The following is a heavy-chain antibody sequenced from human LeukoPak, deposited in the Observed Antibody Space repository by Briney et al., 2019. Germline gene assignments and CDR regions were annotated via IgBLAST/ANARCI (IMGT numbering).Heavy chain of an antibody. CDR1: GGSISSHY. V-gene: IGHV4-59*11. CDR3: ARGNYDILTGYPYYYFDY. CDR2: IYYSGST. Sequence: SETLSLTCTVSGGSISSHYWSWIRQPPGRGLEWIGYIYYSGSTNYNPSLKSRVTISVYTSKNQFSLKLSSVTAADTAVYYCARGNYDILTGYPYYYFDYWGQGTLVTVSS. D-gene: IGHD3-9*01. J-gene: IGHJ4*02.